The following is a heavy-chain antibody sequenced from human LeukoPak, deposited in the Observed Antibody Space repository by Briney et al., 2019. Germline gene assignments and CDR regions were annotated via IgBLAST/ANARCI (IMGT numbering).Heavy chain of an antibody. Sequence: SQTLSLTCTVSGGSISSGGYYWGWIRQHPGKGLEWIGYIYYSGSTYYNPSLKSRVTISVDTSKNQFSLKLSSVTAADTAVYYCARDINYYDSSGYSLGYWGQGTLVTVSS. CDR3: ARDINYYDSSGYSLGY. CDR1: GGSISSGGYY. CDR2: IYYSGST. V-gene: IGHV4-31*03. D-gene: IGHD3-22*01. J-gene: IGHJ4*02.